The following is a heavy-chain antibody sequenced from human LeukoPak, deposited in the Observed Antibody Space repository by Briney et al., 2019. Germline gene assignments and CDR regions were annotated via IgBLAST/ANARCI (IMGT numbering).Heavy chain of an antibody. J-gene: IGHJ3*02. CDR3: ARGSSYSSGWYAFDI. CDR1: GYTFTSYD. CDR2: MNPNSGNT. D-gene: IGHD6-19*01. Sequence: ASVKVSCKASGYTFTSYDINWVRQATGQGLEWMGWMNPNSGNTGYAQKFQGRVTMARNTSISTAYMELSSLRSEDTAVYYCARGSSYSSGWYAFDIWGQGTMVTVSS. V-gene: IGHV1-8*01.